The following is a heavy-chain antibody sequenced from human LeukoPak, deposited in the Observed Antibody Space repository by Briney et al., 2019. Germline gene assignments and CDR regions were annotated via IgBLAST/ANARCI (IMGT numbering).Heavy chain of an antibody. J-gene: IGHJ4*02. D-gene: IGHD3-10*01. CDR2: INHSGST. CDR3: ARGGPYYYGSGSYSDY. CDR1: GGSFSGYY. Sequence: SETLSLTCAVYGGSFSGYYWSWIRQPPGKGLEWIGEINHSGSTNYNPSLKSRVTISVDTSKNQFSLKLSSVTAADTAVYYCARGGPYYYGSGSYSDYWGQGTLVTVS. V-gene: IGHV4-34*01.